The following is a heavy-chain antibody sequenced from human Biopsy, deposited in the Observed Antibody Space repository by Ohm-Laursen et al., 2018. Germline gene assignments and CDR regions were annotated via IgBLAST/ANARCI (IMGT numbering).Heavy chain of an antibody. D-gene: IGHD2-15*01. J-gene: IGHJ1*01. CDR2: INPHSGTT. CDR3: AKGQDLRGGAEYFQH. CDR1: GYTFTGQY. V-gene: IGHV1-2*02. Sequence: GASVKAFCKASGYTFTGQYLHWGRQVPGQGLEWMGWINPHSGTTKFAQDFQGRVTMTRDTSITTAYMELRRLRSDDTAVYYCAKGQDLRGGAEYFQHWGQGALVTVSS.